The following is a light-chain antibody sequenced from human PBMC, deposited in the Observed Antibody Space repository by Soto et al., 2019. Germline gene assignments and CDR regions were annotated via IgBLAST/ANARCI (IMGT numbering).Light chain of an antibody. V-gene: IGKV1-39*01. CDR3: QQSYSTPRT. J-gene: IGKJ2*01. CDR1: QSIRNY. CDR2: AAS. Sequence: DIQMTQSPSSLSASVGDRVTITCRASQSIRNYLNWYQQKQGKAPKLLIYAASSLQSGVPSRFSGSGSETDFTLTISSLQPEDFATYYCQQSYSTPRTFGQGTDQEI.